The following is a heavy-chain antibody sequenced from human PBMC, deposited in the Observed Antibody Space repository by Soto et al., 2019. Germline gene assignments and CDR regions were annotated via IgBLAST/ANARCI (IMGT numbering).Heavy chain of an antibody. V-gene: IGHV4-39*01. CDR1: GGSISSSSYY. D-gene: IGHD6-19*01. Sequence: SETLSLTCTVSGGSISSSSYYWGWIRQPPGKGLEWIGSIYYSGSTYYNPSLKSRVTISVDTSKNQFSLKLSSVTAADTAVYYCARQEGIIAVAGNNWFDPWGQGTLVTVSS. CDR2: IYYSGST. CDR3: ARQEGIIAVAGNNWFDP. J-gene: IGHJ5*02.